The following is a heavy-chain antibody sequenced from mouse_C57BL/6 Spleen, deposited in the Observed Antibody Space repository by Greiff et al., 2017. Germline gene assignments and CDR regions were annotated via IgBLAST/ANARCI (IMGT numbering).Heavy chain of an antibody. CDR3: AAVVEDDFDY. Sequence: EVQLQQSGPELVKPGASVKMSCKASGYTFTDYNMHWVKQSHGKSLEWIGYINPNNGGTSYNQKFKGKATLTVNKSSSTAYMELRSLTSEDSAVYYCAAVVEDDFDYWGQGTTLTVSS. V-gene: IGHV1-22*01. CDR1: GYTFTDYN. D-gene: IGHD1-1*01. CDR2: INPNNGGT. J-gene: IGHJ2*01.